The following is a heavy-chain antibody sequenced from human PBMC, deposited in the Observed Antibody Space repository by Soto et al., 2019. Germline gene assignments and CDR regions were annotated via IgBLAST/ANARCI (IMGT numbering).Heavy chain of an antibody. J-gene: IGHJ6*02. CDR1: GYTFTGYY. Sequence: QVQLVQSGAEVKKPGASVKVSCKASGYTFTGYYMHWVRQAPGQGLEWMGWINPNSGGTNYAQKFQGWFTMTRGPSISTACMELSRLRSDDTAVYYCARTLPYRYSSGWCRGYYGMDVWGQGTTVTVSS. CDR3: ARTLPYRYSSGWCRGYYGMDV. D-gene: IGHD6-25*01. V-gene: IGHV1-2*04. CDR2: INPNSGGT.